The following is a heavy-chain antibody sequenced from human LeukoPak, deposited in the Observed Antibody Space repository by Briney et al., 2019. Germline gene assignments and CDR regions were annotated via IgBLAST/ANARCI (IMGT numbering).Heavy chain of an antibody. Sequence: GGSLRLSCAASGFTFSSHWMHWVRQAPGKGLEYVSGISTDGGYTNYADSVKGRFTISRDNSENTLHLQMSSLRPEDTAIYYCVKLLLGARRPYDYWGQGTLVTVSS. CDR1: GFTFSSHW. V-gene: IGHV3-64D*09. CDR2: ISTDGGYT. CDR3: VKLLLGARRPYDY. J-gene: IGHJ4*02. D-gene: IGHD2-15*01.